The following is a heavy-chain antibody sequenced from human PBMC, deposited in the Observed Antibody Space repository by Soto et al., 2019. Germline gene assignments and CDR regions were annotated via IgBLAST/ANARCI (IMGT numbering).Heavy chain of an antibody. V-gene: IGHV1-69*13. CDR2: IIPIFGTA. CDR1: GGTFSSYA. Sequence: GASVKVSCKASGGTFSSYAISWVRQAPGQGLEWMGGIIPIFGTANYAQKFQGRVTITADESASTAYMELSSLRSEDTAVYYCARDLDSEAPAFDYWGQGTLVTVSS. CDR3: ARDLDSEAPAFDY. J-gene: IGHJ4*02. D-gene: IGHD3-3*01.